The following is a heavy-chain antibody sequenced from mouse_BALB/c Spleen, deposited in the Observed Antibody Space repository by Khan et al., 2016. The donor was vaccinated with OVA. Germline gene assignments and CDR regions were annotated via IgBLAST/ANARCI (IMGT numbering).Heavy chain of an antibody. CDR1: GYTFTSYW. J-gene: IGHJ3*01. CDR3: ARSPTMITQCSD. D-gene: IGHD2-4*01. CDR2: INPTTGYT. Sequence: QVRLQQSGAELAKPGASVKMSCKASGYTFTSYWMHWVKQRPGQGLEWIGFINPTTGYTEYNQKFKDKATLTADKSSSTAYMQLSSLTSEDSAVYYCARSPTMITQCSDWGQGTLVTVSA. V-gene: IGHV1-7*01.